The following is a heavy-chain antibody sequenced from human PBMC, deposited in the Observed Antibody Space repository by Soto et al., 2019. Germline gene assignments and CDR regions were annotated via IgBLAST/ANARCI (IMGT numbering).Heavy chain of an antibody. CDR3: AGSSGSYSRYFDY. V-gene: IGHV3-11*06. D-gene: IGHD1-26*01. J-gene: IGHJ4*02. CDR2: ISSSSSYT. Sequence: VGSLRLSCAASGFTFSDYYMSWIRQAPGKGLEWVSYISSSSSYTNYADSVKGRFTISRDNAKNSLYLQMNSLRAEDTAVYYCAGSSGSYSRYFDYWGQGTLVTVSS. CDR1: GFTFSDYY.